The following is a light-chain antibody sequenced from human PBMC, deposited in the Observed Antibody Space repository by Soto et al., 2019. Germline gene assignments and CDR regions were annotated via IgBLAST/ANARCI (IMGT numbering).Light chain of an antibody. Sequence: QAVVTQPPSASGTPGQRVTISCSGSSSNIGSNYVYWYQQLPGTAPKLLIYRNNQRPPGVPDRFSGSKSGTSASLAISGLRSEDEADYYCAAWDDSLSVVFGGGTKLTVL. V-gene: IGLV1-47*01. CDR1: SSNIGSNY. CDR2: RNN. J-gene: IGLJ2*01. CDR3: AAWDDSLSVV.